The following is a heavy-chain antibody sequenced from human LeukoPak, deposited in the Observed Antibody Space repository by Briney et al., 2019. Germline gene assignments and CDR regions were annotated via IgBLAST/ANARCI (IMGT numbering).Heavy chain of an antibody. V-gene: IGHV3-48*02. CDR1: AFXFSDYS. CDR2: IDTSSSTM. J-gene: IGHJ4*02. D-gene: IGHD3-16*01. CDR3: ARENYDYVWGSFPFDY. Sequence: GGSLRLSCEASAFXFSDYSINWVRQAPGKGLEWISYIDTSSSTMYYADSVMGRFTISRDNAKESLYLQMNSLRDEDTAVYYCARENYDYVWGSFPFDYWGQGTLVTVSS.